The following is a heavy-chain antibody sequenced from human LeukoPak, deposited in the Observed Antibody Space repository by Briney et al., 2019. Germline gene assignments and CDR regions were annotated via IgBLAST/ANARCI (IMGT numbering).Heavy chain of an antibody. CDR3: AKDKDYDSSGYYLR. Sequence: GGSLRLSCAASGFTFSSYAMSWVRQAPGKGLEWVSAISGSGGSTYYADSVKGRFTISRDNSKNTLHLQMNSLRAEDTAVYYCAKDKDYDSSGYYLRWGQGTLVTVSS. CDR2: ISGSGGST. J-gene: IGHJ4*02. V-gene: IGHV3-23*01. D-gene: IGHD3-22*01. CDR1: GFTFSSYA.